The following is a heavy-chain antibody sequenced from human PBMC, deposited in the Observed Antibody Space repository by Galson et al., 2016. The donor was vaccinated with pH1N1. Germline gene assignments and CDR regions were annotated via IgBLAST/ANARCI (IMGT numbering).Heavy chain of an antibody. CDR2: ITPAFGTA. V-gene: IGHV1-69*08. Sequence: SVKVSCKASGDTFRTHTFNWVRQAPGQGLEWMGTITPAFGTADYAQKFQGRVAVTADKSTATVYMELLSLNSDDTAVYNCVRGGQLVRYFGFWGQGTLVGVSS. CDR3: VRGGQLVRYFGF. D-gene: IGHD6-6*01. CDR1: GDTFRTHT. J-gene: IGHJ4*02.